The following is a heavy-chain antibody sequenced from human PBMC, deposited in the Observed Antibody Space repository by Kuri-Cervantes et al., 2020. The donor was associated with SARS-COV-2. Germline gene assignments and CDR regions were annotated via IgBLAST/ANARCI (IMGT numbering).Heavy chain of an antibody. CDR3: ARRAEYCSSTSCWLSGGMDV. CDR2: INPDGSYT. CDR1: GFTFSGHW. Sequence: GESLKISCAASGFTFSGHWIHWVRQAPGKGLVWVSRINPDGSYTNNADSVKGRFTLSRDNAKNTLYLQMNSLRAEDTAVYYCARRAEYCSSTSCWLSGGMDVWGQGTTVTVSS. V-gene: IGHV3-74*01. J-gene: IGHJ6*02. D-gene: IGHD2-2*01.